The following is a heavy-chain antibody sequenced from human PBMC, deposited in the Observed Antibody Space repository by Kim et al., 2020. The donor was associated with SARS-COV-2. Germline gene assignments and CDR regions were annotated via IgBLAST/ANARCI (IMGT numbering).Heavy chain of an antibody. CDR1: GFTFSHAW. CDR2: ITSAGTT. J-gene: IGHJ4*02. CDR3: VADVPGGTYPFDY. D-gene: IGHD1-26*01. V-gene: IGHV3-15*01. Sequence: GGSLRLSCAASGFTFSHAWMSWVRQAPRKGLELLGRITSAGTTDFVAPLEGRFIISRDDSKNTVFLQINSLKTEDSGIYFCVADVPGGTYPFDYWGQGTLVTVSS.